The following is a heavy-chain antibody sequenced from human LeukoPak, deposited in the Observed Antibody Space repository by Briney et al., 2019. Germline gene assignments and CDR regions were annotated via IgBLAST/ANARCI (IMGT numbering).Heavy chain of an antibody. CDR2: IYYSGST. D-gene: IGHD2-15*01. CDR1: GGSISGSVYF. J-gene: IGHJ3*02. V-gene: IGHV4-39*07. CDR3: ASWVLLQDYDAFDI. Sequence: SETLSLTCSVSGGSISGSVYFWGWVRQPPGKGLEWIGSIYYSGSTYFNPSLKSRVTISVDTSKNQFSLKLSSVTAADTAVYYCASWVLLQDYDAFDIWGQGTMVTVSS.